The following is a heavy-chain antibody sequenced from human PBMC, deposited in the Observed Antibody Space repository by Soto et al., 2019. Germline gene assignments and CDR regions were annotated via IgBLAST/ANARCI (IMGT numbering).Heavy chain of an antibody. V-gene: IGHV5-51*01. CDR2: IYPGDSDT. CDR3: ARRPAAGTYGMDV. J-gene: IGHJ6*02. D-gene: IGHD6-13*01. Sequence: PGESLKISCKGSGYSFTSYWIGWVRQMPGKGLEWMGIIYPGDSDTRYSPSFQGRVTISADKSISTAYLQWSSLKASDTAMYYCARRPAAGTYGMDVWGQGTTVTVSS. CDR1: GYSFTSYW.